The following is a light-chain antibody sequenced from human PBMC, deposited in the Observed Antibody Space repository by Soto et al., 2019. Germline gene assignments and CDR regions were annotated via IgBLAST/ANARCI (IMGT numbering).Light chain of an antibody. Sequence: EIVLTQSPATLSLSPGERATLSCRASQSVSRYLAWYQQKPGQAPRLLIYDASTRATGIPARFSGSGSGTDFTITISRLEHEDFAVYYCQQRDIWPLTFGGGTKVEIK. CDR1: QSVSRY. CDR3: QQRDIWPLT. CDR2: DAS. V-gene: IGKV3-11*01. J-gene: IGKJ4*01.